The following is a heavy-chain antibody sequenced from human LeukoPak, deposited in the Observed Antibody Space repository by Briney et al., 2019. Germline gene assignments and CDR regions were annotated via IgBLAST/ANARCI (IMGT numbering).Heavy chain of an antibody. CDR3: ARADIVAAAGYYYYYGMDV. CDR2: ISSSGSTI. CDR1: GFTFSDYY. J-gene: IGHJ6*02. Sequence: GGSLRLSCAASGFTFSDYYMSWIRQAPGKGLEWVSYISSSGSTIYYVDSVKGRFTISRDNAKNSLYLQMNSLRAEDTAVYYCARADIVAAAGYYYYYGMDVWGQGTTVTVSS. D-gene: IGHD6-13*01. V-gene: IGHV3-11*01.